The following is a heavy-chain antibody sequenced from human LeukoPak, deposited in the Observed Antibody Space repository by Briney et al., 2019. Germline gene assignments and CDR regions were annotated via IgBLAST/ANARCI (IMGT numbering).Heavy chain of an antibody. D-gene: IGHD6-19*01. CDR1: GFTFGNYD. V-gene: IGHV3-23*01. Sequence: PGGSLRLSCAVSGFTFGNYDMTWVRQAPGKGLEWVSGISGSHYNTYYADSVKGRFTISRDNSKNTLYLQMDSLRVDDTGVYYSAKGSLDGWLVTYRYFDNWGQGTLVTVSS. J-gene: IGHJ4*02. CDR3: AKGSLDGWLVTYRYFDN. CDR2: ISGSHYNT.